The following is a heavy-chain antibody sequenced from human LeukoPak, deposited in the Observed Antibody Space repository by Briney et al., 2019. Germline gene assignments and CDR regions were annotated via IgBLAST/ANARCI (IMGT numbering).Heavy chain of an antibody. CDR1: GFTFSGYA. CDR3: ARDSGISWYFDS. J-gene: IGHJ4*02. CDR2: ISYDGSNE. D-gene: IGHD6-13*01. Sequence: PGGSLRLSCAASGFTFSGYAMHWVRQAPGKGLEWVAVISYDGSNEYYADSVKGRFTISRDNSKNTLYLQMNSLRDEDTAVYYCARDSGISWYFDSWGQGTLVTVSS. V-gene: IGHV3-30-3*01.